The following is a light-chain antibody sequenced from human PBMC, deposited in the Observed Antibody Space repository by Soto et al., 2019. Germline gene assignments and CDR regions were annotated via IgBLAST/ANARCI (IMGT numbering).Light chain of an antibody. J-gene: IGKJ5*01. CDR2: SAS. Sequence: DIQMTQSPSSVSASAGDRVTITCRASQGINHYLAWFQQKPGRAPKLLVYSASSLQSGVPSRFSGSGSGTDFNLTITNLQPEDFTTYYCQQAYTLPFTFGQGTRLEIK. V-gene: IGKV1-12*01. CDR3: QQAYTLPFT. CDR1: QGINHY.